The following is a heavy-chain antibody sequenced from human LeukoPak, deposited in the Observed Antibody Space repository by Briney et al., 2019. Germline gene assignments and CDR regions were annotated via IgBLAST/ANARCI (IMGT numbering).Heavy chain of an antibody. CDR2: INGDGRNI. CDR1: GFTFSSYW. CDR3: TRDLMDYDLSTGLHHYYMDV. Sequence: GGSLRLSCVASGFTFSSYWMQWVRQDPRKGLVWVSRINGDGRNIDYADSVRGRFTISRDNAKNTLYLQMNTLRVEDTAVYYCTRDLMDYDLSTGLHHYYMDVWGQGTKVTVSS. D-gene: IGHD3-9*01. V-gene: IGHV3-74*01. J-gene: IGHJ6*02.